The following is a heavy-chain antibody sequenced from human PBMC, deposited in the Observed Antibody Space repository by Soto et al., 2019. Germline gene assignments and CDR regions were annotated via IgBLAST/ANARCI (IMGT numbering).Heavy chain of an antibody. V-gene: IGHV3-23*01. Sequence: PGGSLRLSCAASGFTFSTYAMSWVRQAPGKGLEWVSAITGSGGTTSYADSVKGRFTISRDNSKNTLFLQMNSLRAEDTAVYCCAKDPTQWLNYDFWSSPLPQYDFDSWGQGTLVTVSS. D-gene: IGHD3-3*01. J-gene: IGHJ4*02. CDR3: AKDPTQWLNYDFWSSPLPQYDFDS. CDR2: ITGSGGTT. CDR1: GFTFSTYA.